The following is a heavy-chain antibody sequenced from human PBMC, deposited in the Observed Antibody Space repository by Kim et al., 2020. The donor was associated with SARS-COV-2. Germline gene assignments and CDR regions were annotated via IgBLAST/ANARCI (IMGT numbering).Heavy chain of an antibody. V-gene: IGHV3-48*03. CDR2: ISSSGSTI. D-gene: IGHD3-10*01. CDR3: ARGGRGVYYYYGMDV. J-gene: IGHJ6*02. Sequence: GGSLRLSCAASGFTFSSYEMNWVRQAPGKGLEWVSYISSSGSTIYYADSVKRRFTISRDNAKNSLYLQMNSLRAEDTAVYYCARGGRGVYYYYGMDVWGQGTTVTVSS. CDR1: GFTFSSYE.